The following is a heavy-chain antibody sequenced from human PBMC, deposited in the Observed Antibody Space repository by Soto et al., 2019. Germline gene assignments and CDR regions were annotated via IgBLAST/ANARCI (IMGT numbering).Heavy chain of an antibody. Sequence: SETLSPTCTVSGGSISSGGYYWSWIRQHPGKGLEWIGYIYYSGSTYYNPSLKSRVTISVDTSKNQFSLKLSSVTAADTAVYYCARVVVPAAMLNWFDPWGQGTLVTVSS. V-gene: IGHV4-31*03. D-gene: IGHD2-2*01. CDR1: GGSISSGGYY. CDR2: IYYSGST. CDR3: ARVVVPAAMLNWFDP. J-gene: IGHJ5*02.